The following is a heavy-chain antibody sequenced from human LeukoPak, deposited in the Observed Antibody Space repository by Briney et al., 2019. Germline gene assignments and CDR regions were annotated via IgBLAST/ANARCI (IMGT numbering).Heavy chain of an antibody. D-gene: IGHD1-26*01. CDR1: RGSINSSGYY. V-gene: IGHV4-39*01. CDR2: IYYSGST. Sequence: SETLSLTCTVSRGSINSSGYYWGWIRQPPGKGLEWIASIYYSGSTYYNPSLKSRVTISVDTSKNQLSLKLSSLTSADTAVYYCARHEYSGSYYGLSWFDPWGQGTLVTVSS. CDR3: ARHEYSGSYYGLSWFDP. J-gene: IGHJ5*02.